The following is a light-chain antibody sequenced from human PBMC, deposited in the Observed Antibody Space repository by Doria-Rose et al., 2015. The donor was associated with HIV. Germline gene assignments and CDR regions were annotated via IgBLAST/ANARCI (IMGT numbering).Light chain of an antibody. V-gene: IGKV1-9*01. Sequence: DIQLTQSPSFLSASVGVRVTITCRASQGISRYLAWYQQKPGKAPTLLIFGASTLQSGVPSRFSGSGSGTEFTLTISSLQPEDFATYYCQQCDSLPRTFGQGTKVELK. CDR2: GAS. CDR3: QQCDSLPRT. CDR1: QGISRY. J-gene: IGKJ1*01.